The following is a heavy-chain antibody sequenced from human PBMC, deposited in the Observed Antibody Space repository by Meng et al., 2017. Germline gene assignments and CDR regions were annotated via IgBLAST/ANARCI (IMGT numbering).Heavy chain of an antibody. Sequence: GESLKISCAASGFTFSSYWMSWVRQAPGKGLEGVANIKQDGSEKYYVDSVKGRFTISRDNAKNSLYLQMNSLRAEDTAVYYCAREGGSRAWRVTYAFDIWGQGTMVTVSS. CDR3: AREGGSRAWRVTYAFDI. CDR2: IKQDGSEK. D-gene: IGHD1-14*01. J-gene: IGHJ3*02. CDR1: GFTFSSYW. V-gene: IGHV3-7*01.